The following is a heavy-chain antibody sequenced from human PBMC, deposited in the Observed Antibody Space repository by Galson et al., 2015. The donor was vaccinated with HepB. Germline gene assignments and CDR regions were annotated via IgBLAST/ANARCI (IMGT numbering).Heavy chain of an antibody. CDR2: ITPIFGTA. Sequence: SVKVSCKASGGTFSTYAISWVRQAPGQGLEWMGGITPIFGTANYAQKFQGRVTITADESTSTAYMELSSLTSEDTAVYFCARGEGGWYHYYFDNWGQGTLVAVSP. V-gene: IGHV1-69*13. CDR3: ARGEGGWYHYYFDN. D-gene: IGHD6-19*01. CDR1: GGTFSTYA. J-gene: IGHJ4*02.